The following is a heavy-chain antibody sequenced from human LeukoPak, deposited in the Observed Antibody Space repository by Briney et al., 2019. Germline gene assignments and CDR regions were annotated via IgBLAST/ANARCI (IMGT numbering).Heavy chain of an antibody. V-gene: IGHV3-23*01. CDR1: GFPFRSYA. CDR3: AKVDYWSPENYYDF. J-gene: IGHJ4*02. CDR2: ITDELDT. Sequence: GGSLRLSCAASGFPFRSYAMTWVRQAPGHGLECVSVITDELDTYYADSVRGRFTISRDNSKNTVFLQMNSLRAEDTAIYYCAKVDYWSPENYYDFWGQGTLVTVSS. D-gene: IGHD1-1*01.